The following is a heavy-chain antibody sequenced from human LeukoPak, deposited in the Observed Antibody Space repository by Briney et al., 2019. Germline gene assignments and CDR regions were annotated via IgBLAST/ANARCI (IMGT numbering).Heavy chain of an antibody. D-gene: IGHD2-2*01. CDR3: ARAVGYCSSTSCSLDMDV. J-gene: IGHJ6*03. CDR1: GYTFTSYD. CDR2: MNPNSGNT. Sequence: ASVKVSCKASGYTFTSYDINWVRQATGQGLEWMGWMNPNSGNTGYAQKFQGRVTITRNTSISTAYMELSSLRSEDTAVYYCARAVGYCSSTSCSLDMDVWGKGTTVTVSS. V-gene: IGHV1-8*03.